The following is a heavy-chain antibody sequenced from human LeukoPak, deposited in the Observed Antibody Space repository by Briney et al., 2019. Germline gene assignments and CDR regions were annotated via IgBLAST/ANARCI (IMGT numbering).Heavy chain of an antibody. V-gene: IGHV3-30-3*01. D-gene: IGHD1-26*01. CDR2: ISYDGSNK. CDR3: ARDSVGDEEAHYFDY. J-gene: IGHJ4*02. CDR1: GFTFSSYA. Sequence: GGSLRLSCAASGFTFSSYAMHWVRQAPGKGLEWVAVISYDGSNKYYADSVKGRFTISRDNSKNTLYLQMNSLRAEDTAVYYCARDSVGDEEAHYFDYWGQGTLVTVSS.